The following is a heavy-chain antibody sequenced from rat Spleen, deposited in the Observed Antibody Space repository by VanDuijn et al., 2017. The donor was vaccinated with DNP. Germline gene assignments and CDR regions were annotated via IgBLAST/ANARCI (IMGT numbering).Heavy chain of an antibody. D-gene: IGHD1-2*01. CDR3: ARGPAIKGYAMDA. CDR2: ISPSGGST. Sequence: EVQLVESGGGLVQPGRSLKLSCAASGFTFSNYDMAWVRQAPTKGLEWVASISPSGGSTYYRDSVKGRFTVSRDNAKSSLYLQMDSLRSEDTATYYCARGPAIKGYAMDAWGQGTSVTVSS. V-gene: IGHV5-25*01. J-gene: IGHJ4*01. CDR1: GFTFSNYD.